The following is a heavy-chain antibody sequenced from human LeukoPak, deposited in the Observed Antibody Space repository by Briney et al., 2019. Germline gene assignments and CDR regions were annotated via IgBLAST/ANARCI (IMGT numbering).Heavy chain of an antibody. D-gene: IGHD5-12*01. CDR2: INSDGSST. Sequence: PGGSLRLSCAASGFTFSSYWMHWVRQAPGKGLVWVSRINSDGSSTSYADSVKGRFTISRDNAKNSLYLQMNSLRSEDTAVYYCARDGPNSGYDGIEHYYYYGMDVWGQGTTVTVSS. J-gene: IGHJ6*02. V-gene: IGHV3-74*01. CDR1: GFTFSSYW. CDR3: ARDGPNSGYDGIEHYYYYGMDV.